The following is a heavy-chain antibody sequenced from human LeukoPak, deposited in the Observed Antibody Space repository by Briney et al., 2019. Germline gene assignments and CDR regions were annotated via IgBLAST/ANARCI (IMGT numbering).Heavy chain of an antibody. V-gene: IGHV1-18*01. CDR2: ISAYNGNT. CDR3: ARDRLAAAGPNVFDC. J-gene: IGHJ4*02. CDR1: GYTFTSYG. Sequence: ASVKVSCKASGYTFTSYGISWVRQAPGQGLEWMGWISAYNGNTNYAQKLQGRVTMTTDTSTSTAYMELRSLRSDDTAVYYCARDRLAAAGPNVFDCWGQGTLVTVSS. D-gene: IGHD6-13*01.